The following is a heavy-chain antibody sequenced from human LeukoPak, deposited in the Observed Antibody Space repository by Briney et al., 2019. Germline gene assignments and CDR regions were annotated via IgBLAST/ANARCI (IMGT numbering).Heavy chain of an antibody. CDR3: ARARGAVAGYFDF. D-gene: IGHD6-19*01. J-gene: IGHJ4*02. CDR2: INHGGST. CDR1: GGSLSGYY. Sequence: SETLSLTCAVYGGSLSGYYWSWIRQPPGKGLEWIGEINHGGSTNYNPSLKSRVTISVDTSKNQFSLKLSSVTAADTAVYYCARARGAVAGYFDFWGQGTLVTVSS. V-gene: IGHV4-34*01.